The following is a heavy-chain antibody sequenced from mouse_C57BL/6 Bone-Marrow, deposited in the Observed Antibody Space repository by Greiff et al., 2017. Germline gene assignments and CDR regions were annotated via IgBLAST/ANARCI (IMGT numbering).Heavy chain of an antibody. J-gene: IGHJ4*01. V-gene: IGHV1-81*01. CDR1: GYTFPSYG. CDR3: TREGGSYAMDY. CDR2: IYPRSGNT. Sequence: QVQLQQSGAELARPGASVKLSCTASGYTFPSYGISWVKQRTGQGLEWIGEIYPRSGNTYYTETFKGKATLTADKSSSTAYMELRSMTSEDAAVYFCTREGGSYAMDYWGQGTSVTVSS. D-gene: IGHD3-1*01.